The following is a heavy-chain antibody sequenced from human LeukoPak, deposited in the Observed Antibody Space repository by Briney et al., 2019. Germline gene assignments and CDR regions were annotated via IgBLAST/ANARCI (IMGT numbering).Heavy chain of an antibody. J-gene: IGHJ6*02. V-gene: IGHV4-34*01. CDR2: INHSGST. D-gene: IGHD4-17*01. CDR3: ARVGDDRNYYYYYGMDV. Sequence: SETLSLTCAVYGGSFSGYYWSWIRQPPGKGLEWIGEINHSGSTNYNPSLKSRVTISVDTSKTQFSLKLSSVTAADTAVYYCARVGDDRNYYYYYGMDVWGQGTTVTVSS. CDR1: GGSFSGYY.